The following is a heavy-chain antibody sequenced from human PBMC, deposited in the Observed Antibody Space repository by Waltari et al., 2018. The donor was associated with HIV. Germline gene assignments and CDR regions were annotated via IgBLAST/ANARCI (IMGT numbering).Heavy chain of an antibody. J-gene: IGHJ4*02. Sequence: EVQLVQSGAEVKEPGESMTISCQGSGSIFTKFWIGWLRQMPGKGLQWMAIIYPDDSDTRYSPSFQGQVTISVDKSISTAYLQWSSLKASDTAMYYCALLGIDFNFWGPGTLVTVSS. V-gene: IGHV5-51*03. D-gene: IGHD1-1*01. CDR3: ALLGIDFNF. CDR1: GSIFTKFW. CDR2: IYPDDSDT.